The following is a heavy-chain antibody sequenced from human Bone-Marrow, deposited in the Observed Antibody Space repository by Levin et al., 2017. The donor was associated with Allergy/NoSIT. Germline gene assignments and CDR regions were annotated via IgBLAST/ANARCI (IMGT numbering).Heavy chain of an antibody. J-gene: IGHJ4*02. D-gene: IGHD5-24*01. CDR1: GGTFSSYA. CDR3: ASRNRDGYNSVDFDY. CDR2: IIPIFGTA. Sequence: SVKVSCKASGGTFSSYAISWVRQAPGQGLEWMGGIIPIFGTANYAQKFHGRVTITADESTSTAYMELSSLRSEDTAVYYCASRNRDGYNSVDFDYWGQGTLVTVSS. V-gene: IGHV1-69*13.